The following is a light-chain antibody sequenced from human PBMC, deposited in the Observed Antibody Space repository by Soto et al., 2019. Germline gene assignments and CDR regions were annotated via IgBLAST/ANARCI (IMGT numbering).Light chain of an antibody. J-gene: IGKJ1*01. CDR3: QQYNSFIWT. CDR1: QTISSW. Sequence: DIQMTQSPSTLSASVGDRVTIICRASQTISSWLAWYQQKGVQAPKLLISKASILDSGVPSRFSGSGSGTEFNLTISSLQPEDFATYYCQQYNSFIWTFGQGTKGDIK. CDR2: KAS. V-gene: IGKV1-5*03.